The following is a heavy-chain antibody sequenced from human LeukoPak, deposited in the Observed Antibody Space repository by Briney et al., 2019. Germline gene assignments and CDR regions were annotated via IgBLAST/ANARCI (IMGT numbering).Heavy chain of an antibody. V-gene: IGHV3-74*01. CDR2: INSDGNRT. Sequence: GGSLRLSCAVSGFTFSNYWMSWVRQAPGKGLVWVSRINSDGNRTNYADFVKGRFTISRDNAKNTLYVQINSLRAEDTAVYYCARESSDWFSDAFDIWGQGTVVTVCS. J-gene: IGHJ3*02. CDR3: ARESSDWFSDAFDI. CDR1: GFTFSNYW. D-gene: IGHD6-19*01.